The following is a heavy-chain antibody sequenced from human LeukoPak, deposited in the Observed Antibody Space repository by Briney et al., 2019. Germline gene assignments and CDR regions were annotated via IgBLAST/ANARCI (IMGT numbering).Heavy chain of an antibody. J-gene: IGHJ4*02. CDR2: INPNSGGT. D-gene: IGHD3-22*01. V-gene: IGHV1-2*02. CDR1: GDTFSGNY. CDR3: ASDTYDSSGYYDY. Sequence: ASVKVSCKASGDTFSGNYMHWVRQAPGQGLEWMGWINPNSGGTNYAQKFQGRVTMTRDTSISTAYMELSRLRFDDTAAYYCASDTYDSSGYYDYWGQGTLVTVSS.